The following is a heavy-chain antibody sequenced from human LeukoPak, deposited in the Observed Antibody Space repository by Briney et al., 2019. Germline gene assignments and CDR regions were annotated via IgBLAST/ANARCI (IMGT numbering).Heavy chain of an antibody. CDR3: AKGWQQLLDY. CDR2: ISYNGVQK. Sequence: PGGSLRLSCAASGFIFTDYAMHWVRQPPGKGLEWVAFISYNGVQKYYADSAKGRFTISRDDSTNTLYLQMDSLRAEDTALYYCAKGWQQLLDYWGQGTLVTVSS. J-gene: IGHJ4*02. V-gene: IGHV3-30*04. D-gene: IGHD6-13*01. CDR1: GFIFTDYA.